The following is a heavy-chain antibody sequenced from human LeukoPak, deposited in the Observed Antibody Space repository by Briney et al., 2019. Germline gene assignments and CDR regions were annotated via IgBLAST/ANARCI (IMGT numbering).Heavy chain of an antibody. Sequence: ASVKVSCKASGYTFTNYGINWVRLAPGQGLEWMGRISVYNGNTDYAQKFQGRVTMTTDTSTRTSNMELRNLGSDDTAVYYCARALYSDSSGYYPGLDHWGQGTLVTVSS. J-gene: IGHJ4*02. D-gene: IGHD3-22*01. CDR1: GYTFTNYG. CDR2: ISVYNGNT. CDR3: ARALYSDSSGYYPGLDH. V-gene: IGHV1-18*01.